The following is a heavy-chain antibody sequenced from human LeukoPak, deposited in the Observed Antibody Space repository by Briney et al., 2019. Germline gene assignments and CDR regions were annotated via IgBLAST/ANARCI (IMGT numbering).Heavy chain of an antibody. CDR1: GFTFSSYW. Sequence: GGSLRLSCAASGFTFSSYWMHWVRQAPGKGLVWVSRINSDGSSTSYAASVKGRFTISRDNAKTTLYLQMNSLRAEDTAVYYCAKKFVGITVIAGDYFDYWGQGTLVTVSS. V-gene: IGHV3-74*01. CDR2: INSDGSST. CDR3: AKKFVGITVIAGDYFDY. D-gene: IGHD2-21*01. J-gene: IGHJ4*02.